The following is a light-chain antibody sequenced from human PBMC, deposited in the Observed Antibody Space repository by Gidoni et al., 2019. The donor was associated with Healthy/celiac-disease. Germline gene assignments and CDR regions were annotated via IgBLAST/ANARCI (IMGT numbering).Light chain of an antibody. Sequence: EIQMTQSPSSLSASVGDRVTITCRASQSISSYLNWYQQKPGKAPKLLIYAASSLQSGVPSRFRGSGSGTDFTLTISSLQPEDFATYYCQQCYSTPPFTFGPXTKVDIK. CDR1: QSISSY. CDR2: AAS. J-gene: IGKJ3*01. V-gene: IGKV1-39*01. CDR3: QQCYSTPPFT.